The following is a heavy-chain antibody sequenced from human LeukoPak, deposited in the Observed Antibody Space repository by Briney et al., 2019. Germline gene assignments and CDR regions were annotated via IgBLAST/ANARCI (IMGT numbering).Heavy chain of an antibody. J-gene: IGHJ6*02. CDR2: INPNSGGT. D-gene: IGHD2-2*01. CDR1: GYTFTGYY. CDR3: ARAVPAALQQDYYYYYGMDV. V-gene: IGHV1-2*02. Sequence: ASVKASCKASGYTFTGYYMHWVRQAPGQGLEWMGWINPNSGGTNYAQKFQGRVTMTRDTSISTAYMELSRLRSDDTAVYYCARAVPAALQQDYYYYYGMDVWGQGTTVTVSS.